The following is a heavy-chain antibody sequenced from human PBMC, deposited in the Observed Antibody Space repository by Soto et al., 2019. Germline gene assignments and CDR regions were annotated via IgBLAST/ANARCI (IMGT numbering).Heavy chain of an antibody. Sequence: SQTQPLTGVSAGGSVSGNSAAWNWIRQSPSRGLEWLGRTYYRSKWYNDYAVSVKSRITVTPDTSKNQFSLHLNSVTPEDTAVYHCAREFPYYESSDSYFDYWGQGALVTVSS. CDR2: TYYRSKWYN. D-gene: IGHD3-16*01. CDR1: GGSVSGNSAA. V-gene: IGHV6-1*01. CDR3: AREFPYYESSDSYFDY. J-gene: IGHJ4*02.